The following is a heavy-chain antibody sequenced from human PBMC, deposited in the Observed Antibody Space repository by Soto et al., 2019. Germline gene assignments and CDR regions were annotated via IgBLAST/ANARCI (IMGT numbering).Heavy chain of an antibody. CDR2: ISAYNGNT. Sequence: ASVKVSCKASGYTFTSYGISWVRQAPGQGLEWMGWISAYNGNTNYAQKLQGRVTMTTDTSTGTAYMELRSLRSDDTAVYYCARGYDKSSYYHYYMDVWGKGTTVTVSS. CDR1: GYTFTSYG. CDR3: ARGYDKSSYYHYYMDV. J-gene: IGHJ6*03. V-gene: IGHV1-18*01. D-gene: IGHD3-9*01.